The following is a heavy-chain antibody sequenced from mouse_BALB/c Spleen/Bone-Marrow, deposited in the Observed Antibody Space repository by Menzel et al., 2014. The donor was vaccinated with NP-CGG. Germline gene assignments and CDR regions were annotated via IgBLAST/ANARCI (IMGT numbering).Heavy chain of an antibody. D-gene: IGHD1-1*01. Sequence: EVNVVESGGGLVQPGGSLKLSCAASGFTFSSYTMSRVRQTPEKRLEWVAYISNGGGSTYYPDTVKGRFTISRDNAKNTLYLQMSSLKSEDTAMYYCARHGYYGSRAMDYWGQGTSVTVSS. J-gene: IGHJ4*01. CDR3: ARHGYYGSRAMDY. CDR1: GFTFSSYT. CDR2: ISNGGGST. V-gene: IGHV5-12-2*01.